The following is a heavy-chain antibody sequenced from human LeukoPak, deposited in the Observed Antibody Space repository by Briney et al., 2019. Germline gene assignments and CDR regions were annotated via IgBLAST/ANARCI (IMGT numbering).Heavy chain of an antibody. CDR2: IYYSGTT. V-gene: IGHV4-59*01. CDR1: GGSMDSFY. Sequence: SETLSLTCIVSGGSMDSFYWSWIRQSPGGGLEWIGYIYYSGTTNYNPSLRSRLTISVDTYKNQFSLKLSSVTAADTAMYYCARLARLTLIRGVTGYHSLDVWGKGTKVTVSS. CDR3: ARLARLTLIRGVTGYHSLDV. D-gene: IGHD3-10*01. J-gene: IGHJ6*04.